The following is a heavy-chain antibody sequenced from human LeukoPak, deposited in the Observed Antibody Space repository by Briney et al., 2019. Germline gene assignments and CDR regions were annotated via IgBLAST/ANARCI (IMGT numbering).Heavy chain of an antibody. CDR1: GGTFISYA. D-gene: IGHD4-23*01. CDR2: IIPIFGTA. Sequence: SVKVSCKASGGTFISYAISWVRQAPGQALEWMGGIIPIFGTANYAQKFQGRVTITADESTSTAYMELSSLRSEDTAVYYCARGATVVTYYFDYWGQGTLVTVSS. V-gene: IGHV1-69*13. J-gene: IGHJ4*02. CDR3: ARGATVVTYYFDY.